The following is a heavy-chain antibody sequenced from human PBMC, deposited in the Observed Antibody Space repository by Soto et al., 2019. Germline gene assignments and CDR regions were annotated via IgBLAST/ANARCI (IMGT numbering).Heavy chain of an antibody. D-gene: IGHD3-3*01. V-gene: IGHV3-23*01. Sequence: GGSLRLSCAASGFTFSSYAMSWVRQAPGKGLEWVSAISGSGGSTYYADSVKSRFTISRDNSKNTLYLQMNSLRAEDTAVYYCAKGKKYYDFWSGPDAFDIWGQGTMVTVSS. CDR2: ISGSGGST. CDR1: GFTFSSYA. CDR3: AKGKKYYDFWSGPDAFDI. J-gene: IGHJ3*02.